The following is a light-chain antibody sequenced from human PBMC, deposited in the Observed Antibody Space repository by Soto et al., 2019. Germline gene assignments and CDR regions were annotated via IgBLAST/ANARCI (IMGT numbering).Light chain of an antibody. V-gene: IGKV3-15*01. CDR1: QSVGSS. Sequence: EIVMTQSPATLSVSPGERATLSCRASQSVGSSLAWYQQKPGQAPRFLIYGASTRATGIPARFSGSWSGTEFTLTISSLQSEDFAIYYCQQYTNWPRGTFGQGTKVEIK. CDR2: GAS. J-gene: IGKJ1*01. CDR3: QQYTNWPRGT.